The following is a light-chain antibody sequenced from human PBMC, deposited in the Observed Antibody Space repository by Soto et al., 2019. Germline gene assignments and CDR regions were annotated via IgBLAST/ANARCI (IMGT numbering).Light chain of an antibody. V-gene: IGKV3-15*01. Sequence: EIVMTQSPATLSVSPGERATLSCRASQSVSTSLAWYQQKPGQAPRLLISGASNRATGVPARFSGSGSETEITLTISSLQSEDFAVYYWQQYNNLWTFGQGTKVEIK. CDR3: QQYNNLWT. J-gene: IGKJ1*01. CDR2: GAS. CDR1: QSVSTS.